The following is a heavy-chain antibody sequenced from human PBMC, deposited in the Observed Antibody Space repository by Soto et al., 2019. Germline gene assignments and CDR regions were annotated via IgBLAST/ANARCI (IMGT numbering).Heavy chain of an antibody. CDR3: ARDSRPYYDFWSGYYTGYYFDY. CDR1: GGSISSYY. Sequence: SETLSLTCTVSGGSISSYYWSWIRQPPGKGLEWIGYIYYSGSTNYNPSLKSRVTMSVDTSKNQFSLKLSSVTAADTAVYYCARDSRPYYDFWSGYYTGYYFDYWGQGTLVTVSS. CDR2: IYYSGST. V-gene: IGHV4-59*01. D-gene: IGHD3-3*01. J-gene: IGHJ4*02.